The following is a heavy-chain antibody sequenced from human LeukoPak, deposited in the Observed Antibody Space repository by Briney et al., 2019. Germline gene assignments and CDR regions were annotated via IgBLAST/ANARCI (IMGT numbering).Heavy chain of an antibody. V-gene: IGHV4-59*01. J-gene: IGHJ4*02. CDR2: IYYSGST. Sequence: SETLSLTCTVSGGSISSYYWSWIRQPPGKGLEWIGYIYYSGSTNYNPSLKSRVTISVDTSKNQFSLKLSSVTAADTAVYYCVSGIGWLPDYWGQGTPVTVSS. CDR1: GGSISSYY. D-gene: IGHD6-19*01. CDR3: VSGIGWLPDY.